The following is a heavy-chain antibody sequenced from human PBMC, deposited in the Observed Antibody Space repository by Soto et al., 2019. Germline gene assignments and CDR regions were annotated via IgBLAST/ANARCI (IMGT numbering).Heavy chain of an antibody. V-gene: IGHV3-48*02. D-gene: IGHD4-4*01. CDR2: ISSSSSTI. CDR1: GFTVSIYS. CDR3: ARDHYSNYGGIDYYYGMDV. J-gene: IGHJ6*02. Sequence: GGSLRLACAASGFTVSIYSMNWVRPAPEKGLEWVSYISSSSSTIYYADSVKGRFTISRDDAKNSLYLQMNSLRDEDTAVYYCARDHYSNYGGIDYYYGMDVWGQGTTVTVSS.